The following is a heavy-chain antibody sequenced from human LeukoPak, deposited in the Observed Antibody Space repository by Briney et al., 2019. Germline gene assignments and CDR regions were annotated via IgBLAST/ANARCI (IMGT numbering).Heavy chain of an antibody. D-gene: IGHD5-12*01. Sequence: GGSLRLSCAASGFTVSSNYMSWVRQAPEKGLEWGSGIYSGGSTYYAASLKSRFTISRHNSKNTLYLQMNTLRAEDTAVYYCASLYSGYDSYYFDYWGEGTLVTV. J-gene: IGHJ4*02. CDR1: GFTVSSNY. V-gene: IGHV3-53*04. CDR3: ASLYSGYDSYYFDY. CDR2: IYSGGST.